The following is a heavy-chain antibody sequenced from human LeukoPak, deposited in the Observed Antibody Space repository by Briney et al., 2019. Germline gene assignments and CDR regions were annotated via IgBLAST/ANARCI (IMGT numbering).Heavy chain of an antibody. D-gene: IGHD3-3*01. CDR1: GGSFSGYY. CDR3: ARTVPIFGVVILPSWFDP. Sequence: PETLSLTCAVYGGSFSGYYWSWIRQPPGKGLEWIGEINHSGSSNYNPSLKSRVTISVDTSKNQFSLKLSSVTAADTAVYYCARTVPIFGVVILPSWFDPWGQGTLVTVSS. CDR2: INHSGSS. J-gene: IGHJ5*02. V-gene: IGHV4-34*01.